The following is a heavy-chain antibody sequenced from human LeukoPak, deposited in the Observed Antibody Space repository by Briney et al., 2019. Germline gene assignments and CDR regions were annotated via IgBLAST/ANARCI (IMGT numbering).Heavy chain of an antibody. J-gene: IGHJ4*02. CDR1: GFTFDDYA. Sequence: GRSLRLSCAASGFTFDDYAMHWVRQAPGKGLEWVSGISWNSGSIGYADSVKGRFTISRDNAKNSLYLKMNTLRAEDMALYYCAKDLQGGAGAGSGASGFDYWGQGTLVTVSS. CDR3: AKDLQGGAGAGSGASGFDY. V-gene: IGHV3-9*03. D-gene: IGHD3-10*01. CDR2: ISWNSGSI.